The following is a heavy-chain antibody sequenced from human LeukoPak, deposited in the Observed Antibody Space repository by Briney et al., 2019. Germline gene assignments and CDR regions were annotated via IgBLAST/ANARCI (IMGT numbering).Heavy chain of an antibody. V-gene: IGHV4-61*01. CDR2: IYYSGST. Sequence: SGTLSLTCTVSGGSVSSGSYYWSWIRQPPGKGLEWIGYIYYSGSTNYNPSLKSRVTISVDTSKNQFSLKLSSVTAADTAVYYCARYLQWLVPRGYYFDYWGQGTLVTVSS. D-gene: IGHD6-19*01. J-gene: IGHJ4*02. CDR1: GGSVSSGSYY. CDR3: ARYLQWLVPRGYYFDY.